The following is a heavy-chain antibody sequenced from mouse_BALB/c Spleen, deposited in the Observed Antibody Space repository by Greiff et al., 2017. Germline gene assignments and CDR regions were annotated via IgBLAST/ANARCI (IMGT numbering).Heavy chain of an antibody. Sequence: EVKLMESGGGLVKPGGSLKLSCAASGFTFSSYTMSWVRQTPEKRLEWVATISSGGSYTYYPDSVKGRFTISRDNAKNTLYLQMSSLKSEDTAMYYCTRDTPIELQYYFDYWGQGTTLTVSS. J-gene: IGHJ2*01. CDR2: ISSGGSYT. D-gene: IGHD1-3*01. CDR3: TRDTPIELQYYFDY. CDR1: GFTFSSYT. V-gene: IGHV5-6-4*01.